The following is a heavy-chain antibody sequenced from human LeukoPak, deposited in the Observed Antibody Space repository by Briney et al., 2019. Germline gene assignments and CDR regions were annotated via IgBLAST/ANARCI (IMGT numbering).Heavy chain of an antibody. J-gene: IGHJ3*02. D-gene: IGHD3/OR15-3a*01. CDR1: GFTFTNYA. V-gene: IGHV3-23*01. CDR3: ASRTWTGPGYYAFDI. Sequence: GGSLRLSCVAPGFTFTNYAVAWVRQAPGKGLEWVSAEGSAGGTYYADSVRGRFTIFRDNSGNTLSLQMSSLGVEDTALYYCASRTWTGPGYYAFDIWGQGTMVTVSS. CDR2: EGSAGGT.